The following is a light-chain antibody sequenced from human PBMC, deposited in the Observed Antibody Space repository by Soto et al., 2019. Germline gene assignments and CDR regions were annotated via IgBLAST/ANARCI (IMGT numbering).Light chain of an antibody. V-gene: IGLV1-44*01. Sequence: QSLLTQPPSASGTPGQRVTISCSGTSSNIGSNVVNWYHQVPGTAPKILIYSTNHRPSGVPDRFSGSKSGTSASLAISGLQSEDEADYYCAAWGDILSVMMFGGGTKLTVL. J-gene: IGLJ3*02. CDR2: STN. CDR3: AAWGDILSVMM. CDR1: SSNIGSNV.